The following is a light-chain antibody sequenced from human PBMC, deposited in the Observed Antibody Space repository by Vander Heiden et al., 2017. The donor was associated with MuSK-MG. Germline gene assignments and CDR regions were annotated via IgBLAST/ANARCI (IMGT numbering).Light chain of an antibody. V-gene: IGKV1-33*01. CDR1: EYISKY. CDR3: QQHGNVPLT. CDR2: HAS. J-gene: IGKJ4*01. Sequence: THPPSCLSASGGDRATTTCQVSEYISKYLNRYQAKPGNAGNLSIYHASNFETGGPSGCSGGGAGADFSFTISSLQPEDIATDYCQQHGNVPLTFGGGTKVEI.